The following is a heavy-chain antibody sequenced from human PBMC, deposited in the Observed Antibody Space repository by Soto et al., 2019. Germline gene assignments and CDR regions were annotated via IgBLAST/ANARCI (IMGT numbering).Heavy chain of an antibody. V-gene: IGHV4-59*08. CDR3: ARQVGGWAPWYFDY. J-gene: IGHJ4*02. CDR1: GGSISSYY. D-gene: IGHD6-19*01. CDR2: FYYSGST. Sequence: QVQLQESGPGLVKPSETLSLTCTVSGGSISSYYWSWIRQPPGKGLEWIGYFYYSGSTNYNPSLKSRVTISVDTPKNQFSLKLSSVTAADTAVYYCARQVGGWAPWYFDYWGQGTLVTVSS.